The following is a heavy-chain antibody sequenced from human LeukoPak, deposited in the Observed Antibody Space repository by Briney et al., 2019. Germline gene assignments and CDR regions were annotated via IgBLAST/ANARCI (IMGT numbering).Heavy chain of an antibody. CDR3: ARSGYYY. V-gene: IGHV3-48*03. D-gene: IGHD3-22*01. CDR2: ISSSGRNI. J-gene: IGHJ4*02. Sequence: PGGSLRLSCAAPGFTFSSYEMNWVRQAPGKGLEWVSCISSSGRNIYYADSVKGQFTISRDNAKNSLYLQMNSLRADDTAVYYCARSGYYYWGQGTLVTVSS. CDR1: GFTFSSYE.